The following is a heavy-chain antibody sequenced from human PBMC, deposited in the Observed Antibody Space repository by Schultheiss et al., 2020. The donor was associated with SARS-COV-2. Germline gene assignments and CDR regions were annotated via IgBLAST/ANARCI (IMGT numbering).Heavy chain of an antibody. CDR2: IGTAGDT. D-gene: IGHD1-26*01. CDR1: GFTFSSYD. J-gene: IGHJ3*02. CDR3: AREGRGVSYTVAAFDI. Sequence: GGSLRLSCAASGFTFSSYDMHWVRQATGKGLEWVSAIGTAGDTYYPGSVKGRFTISRENAKNSLYLQMNSLRAGDTAVYYCAREGRGVSYTVAAFDIWGQGTMVTVSS. V-gene: IGHV3-13*01.